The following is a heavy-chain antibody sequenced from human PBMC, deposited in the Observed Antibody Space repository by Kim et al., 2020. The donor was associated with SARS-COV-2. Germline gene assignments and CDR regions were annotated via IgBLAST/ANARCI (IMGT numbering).Heavy chain of an antibody. CDR3: ARPMEYYDILTGYAY. Sequence: SETLSLTCTVSGGSISSSSYYWGWIRQPPGKGLEWIGSIYYSGSTYYNPSLKSRVTISVDTSKNQFSLKLSSVTAADTAVYYCARPMEYYDILTGYAYWGQGTLVTVSS. D-gene: IGHD3-9*01. V-gene: IGHV4-39*01. CDR1: GGSISSSSYY. CDR2: IYYSGST. J-gene: IGHJ4*02.